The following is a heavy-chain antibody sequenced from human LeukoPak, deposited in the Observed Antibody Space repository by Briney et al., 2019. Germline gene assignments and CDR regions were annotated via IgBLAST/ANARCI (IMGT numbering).Heavy chain of an antibody. Sequence: GGSLRLSCAASGFTFSSYSMNWVRQAPGKGLEWVSSISSRSSYIYYTDSVKGRFTISRDNAKNSLYLQMNSLRAEDTAVYYCARVVPADWGQGTLVTVSS. CDR1: GFTFSSYS. CDR3: ARVVPAD. CDR2: ISSRSSYI. J-gene: IGHJ4*02. D-gene: IGHD2-2*01. V-gene: IGHV3-21*01.